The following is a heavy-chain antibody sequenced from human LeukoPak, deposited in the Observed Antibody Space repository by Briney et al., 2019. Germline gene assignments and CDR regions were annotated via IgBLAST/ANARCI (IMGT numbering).Heavy chain of an antibody. J-gene: IGHJ6*02. D-gene: IGHD6-19*01. Sequence: SETLSLTCAVYGGSFSGYYWSWIRRPPGKGLEWIGEINHSGSTNYNPSLKSRVTISVDTSKNQFSLKLSSVTAADTAVYYCAREQIRKWLVYGMDVWGQGTTVTVSS. CDR2: INHSGST. CDR3: AREQIRKWLVYGMDV. V-gene: IGHV4-34*01. CDR1: GGSFSGYY.